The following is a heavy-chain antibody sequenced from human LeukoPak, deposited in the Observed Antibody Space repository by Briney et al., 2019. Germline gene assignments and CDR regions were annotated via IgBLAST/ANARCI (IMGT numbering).Heavy chain of an antibody. J-gene: IGHJ4*02. Sequence: ASVKISCKASGYTFSSYGISWVRQAPGQGPEWMGWTITYNGDTKYAQKFQGRLTMTTDTSTSTAYMELRSLRSDDTAVYYCARDLYDSSGYQLDYWGQGTLVTVSS. D-gene: IGHD3-22*01. CDR2: TITYNGDT. CDR1: GYTFSSYG. V-gene: IGHV1-18*01. CDR3: ARDLYDSSGYQLDY.